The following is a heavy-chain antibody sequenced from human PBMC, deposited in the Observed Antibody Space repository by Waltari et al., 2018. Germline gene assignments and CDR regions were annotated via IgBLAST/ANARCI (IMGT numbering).Heavy chain of an antibody. CDR1: GYKFSSSW. CDR2: IYPGDSDT. J-gene: IGHJ5*02. V-gene: IGHV5-51*01. D-gene: IGHD2-2*01. Sequence: EVQLVQSGAEVKKPGESLNISCKASGYKFSSSWLGWVRKMPGKGLEWVGIIYPGDSDTKVNPSFEGQVTISADKSISTAYLRGSRLKASDTAMYYCARPSTLASPAETWGQGTLVTVSS. CDR3: ARPSTLASPAET.